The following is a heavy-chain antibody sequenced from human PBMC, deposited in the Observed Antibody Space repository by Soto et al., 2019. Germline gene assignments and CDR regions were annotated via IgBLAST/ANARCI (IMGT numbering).Heavy chain of an antibody. CDR3: ARIGSSYGPVYFDY. Sequence: SETLSLTCTVSGGSSSSSSYYWGWIRQPPGKGLEWIGSIYYSGSTYYNPSLKSRVTISVDTSKSQFSLKLSSVTAADTAVYYCARIGSSYGPVYFDYWGQGTLVTVSS. D-gene: IGHD6-6*01. CDR1: GGSSSSSSYY. J-gene: IGHJ4*02. V-gene: IGHV4-39*01. CDR2: IYYSGST.